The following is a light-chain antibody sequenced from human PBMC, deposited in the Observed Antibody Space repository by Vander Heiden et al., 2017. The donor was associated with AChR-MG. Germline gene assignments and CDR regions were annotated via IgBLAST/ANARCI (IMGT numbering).Light chain of an antibody. V-gene: IGKV1-5*03. J-gene: IGKJ1*01. CDR1: QTISSW. Sequence: DIQMTQCPSTLSASVGDRVTITCRASQTISSWLAWYQQKPGKAPKLLIYQASTLESGVPSRFSASGSGTEFTLTISSLQPDDFATYYCQQYNIYWTFGQGTKVEIK. CDR2: QAS. CDR3: QQYNIYWT.